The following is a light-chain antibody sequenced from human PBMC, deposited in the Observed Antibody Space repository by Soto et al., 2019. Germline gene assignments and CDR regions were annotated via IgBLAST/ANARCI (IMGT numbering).Light chain of an antibody. CDR2: DVS. CDR3: SSYTSSSTYD. V-gene: IGLV2-14*01. CDR1: SSGVGGYNY. Sequence: QSVLTQPASVSGSPGQSITISCTGTSSGVGGYNYVSWYQQHPGKAPKLMIYDVSNRPSGVSNRFSGSKSGNTASLTISGLQAEDEADYYCSSYTSSSTYDFGTGTKVTVL. J-gene: IGLJ1*01.